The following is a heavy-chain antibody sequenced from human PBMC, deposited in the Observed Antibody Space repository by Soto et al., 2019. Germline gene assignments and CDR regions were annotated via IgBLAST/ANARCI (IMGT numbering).Heavy chain of an antibody. CDR3: ARGAYSISSSFFDS. CDR1: GDSISSSDYF. Sequence: QVQLQESGPGLVRPSQTLSLTCAVSGDSISSSDYFWRWIRQPPGKGLEWIVYIYYSGNTYFTPSLQSRITISLDASKNHFSLKLTSVTAADTAVYVCARGAYSISSSFFDSWGQGTLVTVSS. V-gene: IGHV4-30-4*01. J-gene: IGHJ4*02. D-gene: IGHD6-6*01. CDR2: IYYSGNT.